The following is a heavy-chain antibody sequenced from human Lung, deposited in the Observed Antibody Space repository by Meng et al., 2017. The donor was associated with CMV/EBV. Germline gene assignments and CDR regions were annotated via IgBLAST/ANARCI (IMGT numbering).Heavy chain of an antibody. D-gene: IGHD3-10*01. CDR3: ARDYGSRGMDV. V-gene: IGHV3-21*06. CDR1: GFTVSSYT. Sequence: SCAASGFTVSSYTRNWVRQPPGEGLECVSSISSSGSYIYYAASVKGRFTIYRVNAENSLYLQMSGLRAEDTAVYFCARDYGSRGMDVWGQGPTVTVSS. CDR2: ISSSGSYI. J-gene: IGHJ6*02.